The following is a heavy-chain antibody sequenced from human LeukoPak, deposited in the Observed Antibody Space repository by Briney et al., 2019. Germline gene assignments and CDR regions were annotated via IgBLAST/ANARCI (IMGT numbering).Heavy chain of an antibody. D-gene: IGHD2-8*01. CDR2: IYYTGIT. CDR1: DGTISNYF. J-gene: IGHJ4*02. CDR3: ARHGRMVIMSKFSTGIDQ. V-gene: IGHV4-59*08. Sequence: SETLSLTCTVPDGTISNYFWNWIRQPPGKGLEWIGYIYYTGITNSNPSLKSRVTISIDTSKNQFSLNLRSVTAADTDIYYCARHGRMVIMSKFSTGIDQWGQGTLVTVSS.